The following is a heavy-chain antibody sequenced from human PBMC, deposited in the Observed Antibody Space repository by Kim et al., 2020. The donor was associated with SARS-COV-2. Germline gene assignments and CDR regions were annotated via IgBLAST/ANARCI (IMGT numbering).Heavy chain of an antibody. V-gene: IGHV4-39*01. CDR3: ARRTLDCWSGYPDNDY. Sequence: SLKSRVPISVDPSKNQFSLKLSSVTAADTAVYYCARRTLDCWSGYPDNDYWGQGTLVTVSS. J-gene: IGHJ4*02. D-gene: IGHD3-3*01.